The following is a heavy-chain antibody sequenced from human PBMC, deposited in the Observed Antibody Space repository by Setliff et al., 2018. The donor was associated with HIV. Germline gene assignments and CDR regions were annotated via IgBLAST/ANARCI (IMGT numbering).Heavy chain of an antibody. D-gene: IGHD3-22*01. V-gene: IGHV1-3*01. CDR1: GYTFTSYA. CDR3: ARVPRWYYYDSSGYPDY. Sequence: ASVKVSCKASGYTFTSYAMHWVRQAPGQRLEWMGWINAGNGNTKYSQKFQGRVTITRDTSASTAYMVLSSLRSEDTAVYYCARVPRWYYYDSSGYPDYWGQGTLVTVSS. CDR2: INAGNGNT. J-gene: IGHJ4*02.